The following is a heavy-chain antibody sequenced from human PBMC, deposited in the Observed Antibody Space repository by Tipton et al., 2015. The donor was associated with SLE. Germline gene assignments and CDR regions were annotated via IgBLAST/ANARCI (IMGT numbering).Heavy chain of an antibody. J-gene: IGHJ4*02. CDR3: AVSGPGGSDFDY. CDR2: INPSGGST. V-gene: IGHV1-46*03. D-gene: IGHD2-15*01. Sequence: QLVQSGAEVKKPGASVKVSCKASGYTFTSYGISWVRQAPGQGLEWMGIINPSGGSTSYAQKFQGRVTMTRDTSTSTAYMELRSLRSDDTAVYYCAVSGPGGSDFDYWGQGTLVTVSS. CDR1: GYTFTSYG.